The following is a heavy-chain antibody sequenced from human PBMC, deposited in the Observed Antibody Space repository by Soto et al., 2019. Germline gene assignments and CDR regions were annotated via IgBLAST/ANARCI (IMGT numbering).Heavy chain of an antibody. J-gene: IGHJ3*02. CDR3: AKDDNLNFGAFDI. CDR2: VSGSGGST. CDR1: GFSFSSYA. V-gene: IGHV3-23*01. Sequence: EVQLLESGGGLVQPGGSLRLSCAASGFSFSSYAMSWVRQAPGKGLEWVSTVSGSGGSTYYADSVKGRFTISRDNSKNTLYLQMNSLRAEDTAVYYGAKDDNLNFGAFDIWGQGTMVTVSS. D-gene: IGHD1-7*01.